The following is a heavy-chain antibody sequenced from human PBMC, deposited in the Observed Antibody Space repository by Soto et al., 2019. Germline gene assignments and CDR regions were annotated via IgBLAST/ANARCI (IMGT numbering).Heavy chain of an antibody. V-gene: IGHV3-33*01. J-gene: IGHJ4*02. CDR3: ARDPKYYYGSGRMWGSDYFDY. Sequence: GGSLRLSCAASGFTFSSYGMHWVRQSPGKGLEWVAVIWYDGSNKYYADSVKGRFTISRDNSKNTLYLQMNSLRAEDTAVYYCARDPKYYYGSGRMWGSDYFDYWGQGTLVTVSS. D-gene: IGHD3-10*01. CDR2: IWYDGSNK. CDR1: GFTFSSYG.